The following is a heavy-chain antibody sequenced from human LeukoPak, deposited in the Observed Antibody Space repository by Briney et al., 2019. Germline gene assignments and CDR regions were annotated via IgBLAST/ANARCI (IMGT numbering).Heavy chain of an antibody. CDR2: ISGSSTTT. CDR1: GFTLSRYS. Sequence: GGSLRLSCVGSGFTLSRYSITWVRQAPGKGLEWVSYISGSSTTTYYADSVKGRFTISRDNAKNSLYLQMNSLRDEDTAVYYCARVPFAFDIWGQGIMVTVSS. V-gene: IGHV3-48*02. J-gene: IGHJ3*02. CDR3: ARVPFAFDI.